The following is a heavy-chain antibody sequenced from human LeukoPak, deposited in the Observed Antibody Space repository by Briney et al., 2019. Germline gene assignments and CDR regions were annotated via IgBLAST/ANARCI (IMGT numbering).Heavy chain of an antibody. V-gene: IGHV1-2*02. Sequence: ASLKVSCKVSGYTFTAYYMHWVRQAPGQGLEWMGWINPNSGGTNYAQKFQGRVTMTRDTSLSTVYMELSSLRSDDTAVYYCAKIGGIKYSSSFYFDCSGQGALGTVSS. CDR3: AKIGGIKYSSSFYFDC. J-gene: IGHJ4*02. CDR1: GYTFTAYY. D-gene: IGHD6-6*01. CDR2: INPNSGGT.